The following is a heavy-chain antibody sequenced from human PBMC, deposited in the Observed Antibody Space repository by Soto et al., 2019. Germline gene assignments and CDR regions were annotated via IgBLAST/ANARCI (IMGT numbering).Heavy chain of an antibody. CDR1: GGSISSGGYY. V-gene: IGHV4-31*03. CDR2: IYYSGST. CDR3: AREQPYTKTLYYYYGMDV. D-gene: IGHD2-2*02. J-gene: IGHJ6*02. Sequence: SETLSLTCTFSGGSISSGGYYWSWIRQHPGKGLEWIGYIYYSGSTYYNPSLKSRVTISVDTSKNQFSLKLSSVTAADTAVYYCAREQPYTKTLYYYYGMDVWGQGTTVTVSS.